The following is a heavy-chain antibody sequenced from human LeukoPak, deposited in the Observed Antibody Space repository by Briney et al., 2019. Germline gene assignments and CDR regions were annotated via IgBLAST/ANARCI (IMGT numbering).Heavy chain of an antibody. D-gene: IGHD3-10*01. CDR3: AGEYYYGSGSYPFDY. CDR1: GFPFSSFA. CDR2: ISGSSSHI. Sequence: PGGSLRLSCAASGFPFSSFAMGWVRQAPGKGLEWVSFISGSSSHIYYADSVKGRFTISRDNAENSLYLQMNSLRAEDTAMYYCAGEYYYGSGSYPFDYWGQGTLVTVSS. J-gene: IGHJ4*02. V-gene: IGHV3-21*01.